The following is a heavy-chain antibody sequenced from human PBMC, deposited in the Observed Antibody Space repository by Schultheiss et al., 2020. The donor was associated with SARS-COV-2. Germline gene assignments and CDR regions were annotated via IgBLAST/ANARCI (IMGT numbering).Heavy chain of an antibody. CDR1: GGPISCYY. CDR3: ARDNLTTGAFDI. D-gene: IGHD4-17*01. J-gene: IGHJ6*02. CDR2: IYSSGTT. Sequence: SETLSLTCTVSGGPISCYYWSWIRQPAGKGLEWIGYIYSSGTTYYNPSLKSRVTISVDTSKNQFSLKLSSVTAADTAVYYCARDNLTTGAFDIWGQGTTVTVSS. V-gene: IGHV4-59*01.